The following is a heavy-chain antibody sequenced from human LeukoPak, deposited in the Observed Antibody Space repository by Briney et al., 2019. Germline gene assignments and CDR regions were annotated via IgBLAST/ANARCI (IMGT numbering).Heavy chain of an antibody. V-gene: IGHV4-39*01. CDR3: ARLYCSSTSCYADY. J-gene: IGHJ4*02. Sequence: SGTLSLTCTVSGGSISSSSYYWGWIRQPPGKGLEWIGSIYYSGSTYYNPSLKSRVTISVDTSKNQFSLKLSSVTAADTAVYYCARLYCSSTSCYADYWGQGTLVTVSS. CDR1: GGSISSSSYY. D-gene: IGHD2-2*01. CDR2: IYYSGST.